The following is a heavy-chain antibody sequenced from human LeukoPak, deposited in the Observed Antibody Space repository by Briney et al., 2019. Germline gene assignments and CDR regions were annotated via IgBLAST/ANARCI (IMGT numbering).Heavy chain of an antibody. V-gene: IGHV3-23*01. CDR1: GFTFSSYA. D-gene: IGHD2-2*01. Sequence: PGGSLRLSCAASGFTFSSYAMSWVRQAPGKGLEWVSAISGSGGSTYYEDSVKGRFTISRDNSKNTLYLQMNSLRAEDTAVYYCAKGGYCSSTSCLDAFDIWGQGTMVTVSS. CDR2: ISGSGGST. J-gene: IGHJ3*02. CDR3: AKGGYCSSTSCLDAFDI.